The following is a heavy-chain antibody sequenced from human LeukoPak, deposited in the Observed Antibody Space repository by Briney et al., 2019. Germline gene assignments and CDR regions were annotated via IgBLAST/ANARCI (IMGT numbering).Heavy chain of an antibody. CDR1: GESFSGYY. D-gene: IGHD1-14*01. Sequence: SETLSLTCAVYGESFSGYYWSWIRQPPGKGLEWIGEINHSGSTNYNPSLKSRVTISVDTSKNQFSLKLSSVTAADTAVYYYARGKRGSQTETYYFDYWGQGTLVSVSS. CDR2: INHSGST. J-gene: IGHJ4*02. CDR3: ARGKRGSQTETYYFDY. V-gene: IGHV4-34*01.